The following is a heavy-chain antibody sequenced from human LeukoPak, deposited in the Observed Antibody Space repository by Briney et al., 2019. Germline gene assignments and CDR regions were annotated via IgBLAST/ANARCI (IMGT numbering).Heavy chain of an antibody. CDR3: ARDSGGSTLYNFDY. CDR1: GYSFSNYW. J-gene: IGHJ4*02. D-gene: IGHD2-15*01. CDR2: IYPGYSNT. Sequence: GEALKISCQASGYSFSNYWIGWVRQMPGEGVEWMGIIYPGYSNTRYKPSCRGQVTISADKSISTAYLQWNSLKASDPAMYYCARDSGGSTLYNFDYWGQGTLVTVSS. V-gene: IGHV5-51*01.